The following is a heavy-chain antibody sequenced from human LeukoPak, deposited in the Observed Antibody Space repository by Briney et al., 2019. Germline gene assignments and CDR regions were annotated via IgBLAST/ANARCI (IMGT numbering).Heavy chain of an antibody. V-gene: IGHV4-59*01. D-gene: IGHD3-10*01. CDR1: GGSISSYY. Sequence: SETLSLTCTVSGGSISSYYWSWIRQPPGKGLEWMGYIYYSGSTNYNPSLKSRVTISVDTSKNQFSLTLSSVTAADTAVYYCARGLTGEFDYWGQGTLVTVSS. J-gene: IGHJ4*02. CDR3: ARGLTGEFDY. CDR2: IYYSGST.